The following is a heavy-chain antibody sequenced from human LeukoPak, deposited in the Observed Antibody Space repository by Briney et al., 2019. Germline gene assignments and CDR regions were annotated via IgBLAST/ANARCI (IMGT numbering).Heavy chain of an antibody. Sequence: GGSLRLSCAASGFTFSNYNMNWVRQAPGKGLEWVSSTISNNNYKYYADSVKGRFTISRDNAKNSLYLQMDSLRAEDTAVYYCARALGDDFWSGYSDSWGQGTLVTVSS. J-gene: IGHJ4*02. D-gene: IGHD3-3*01. CDR2: TISNNNYK. CDR1: GFTFSNYN. CDR3: ARALGDDFWSGYSDS. V-gene: IGHV3-21*01.